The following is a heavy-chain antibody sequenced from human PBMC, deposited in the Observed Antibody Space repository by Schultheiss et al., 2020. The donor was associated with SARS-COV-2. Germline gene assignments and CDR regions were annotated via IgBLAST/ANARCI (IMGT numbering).Heavy chain of an antibody. CDR1: GGSFSGYY. Sequence: GSLRLSCAVYGGSFSGYYWSWIRQPPGKGLEWIGSIYYSGSTYYNPSLKSRVTISVDTSKNQFSLKLSSVTAADTAVYYCARRDWYFDLWGRGTLVTVSS. V-gene: IGHV4-34*01. J-gene: IGHJ2*01. CDR2: IYYSGST. CDR3: ARRDWYFDL.